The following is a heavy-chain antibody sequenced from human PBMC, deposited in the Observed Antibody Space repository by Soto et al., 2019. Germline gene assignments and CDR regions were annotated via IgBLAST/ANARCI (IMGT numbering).Heavy chain of an antibody. D-gene: IGHD1-26*01. CDR2: ISYDGSNT. Sequence: QVQLVDSWGGVVQPGRSLRLSCAASGFTFSSYSMHGVRQAPGKGMEWVAVISYDGSNTYYADSVKGRFTISRDHSKNTLYLQMKSLRAEDTAVSYCAREHGGIVGGTRIDYWGQGPLVTVSS. CDR3: AREHGGIVGGTRIDY. V-gene: IGHV3-30-3*01. CDR1: GFTFSSYS. J-gene: IGHJ4*02.